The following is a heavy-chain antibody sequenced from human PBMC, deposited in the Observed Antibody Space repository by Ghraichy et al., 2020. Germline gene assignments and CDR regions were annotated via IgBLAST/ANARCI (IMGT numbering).Heavy chain of an antibody. Sequence: ASVKVSCKASGYTFTSYGISWVRQAPGQGLEWMGWISAYNGNTNYAQKLQGRVTMTTDTSTSTAYMELRSLRSDDTAVYYCATLESGYSYGPGGDFDYWGQGTLVTGSS. CDR1: GYTFTSYG. J-gene: IGHJ4*02. CDR3: ATLESGYSYGPGGDFDY. CDR2: ISAYNGNT. D-gene: IGHD5-18*01. V-gene: IGHV1-18*01.